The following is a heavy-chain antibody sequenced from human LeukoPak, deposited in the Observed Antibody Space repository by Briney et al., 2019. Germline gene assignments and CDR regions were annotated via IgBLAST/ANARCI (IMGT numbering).Heavy chain of an antibody. CDR2: ISGSGGST. V-gene: IGHV3-23*01. D-gene: IGHD3-22*01. CDR1: GVTFSSYA. Sequence: GGSLRLSYAASGVTFSSYAMSWVRQAPGKGLEWVSSISGSGGSTYYADSVKGRFTISRDNSKNTLYLQMNSLRAEDTAVYYCAKVNDYYDSSGHRGAFDIWGQGTMVTVSS. J-gene: IGHJ3*02. CDR3: AKVNDYYDSSGHRGAFDI.